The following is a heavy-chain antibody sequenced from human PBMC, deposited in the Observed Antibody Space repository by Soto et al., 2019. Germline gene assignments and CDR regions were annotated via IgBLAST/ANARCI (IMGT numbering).Heavy chain of an antibody. Sequence: QITLKESGPTLVKPTQTLTLTCTFSGFSLRTSGVGVGWIRQPPGKALEWLALIYWDDGKRYSPSLKSRLTINKDTSKNQVVLRMTNMDPVDTATYYCAHLTTGGFYFGYWGQGTLVTVSS. V-gene: IGHV2-5*02. CDR2: IYWDDGK. CDR1: GFSLRTSGVG. CDR3: AHLTTGGFYFGY. J-gene: IGHJ4*02. D-gene: IGHD4-17*01.